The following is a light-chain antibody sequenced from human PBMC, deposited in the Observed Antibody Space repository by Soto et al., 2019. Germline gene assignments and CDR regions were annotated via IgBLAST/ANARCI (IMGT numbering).Light chain of an antibody. CDR1: SSNIGNNY. V-gene: IGLV1-51*01. CDR2: DNN. CDR3: GTWDSSLSGV. Sequence: QSVLTQPPSVSAAPGQKVTISCSGSSSNIGNNYVSWYQQVPGTAPKLLIYDNNKRPSGIPDRFSGSKSGTSATLGITGLQTGDEADYYCGTWDSSLSGVFGGGTQLTVL. J-gene: IGLJ2*01.